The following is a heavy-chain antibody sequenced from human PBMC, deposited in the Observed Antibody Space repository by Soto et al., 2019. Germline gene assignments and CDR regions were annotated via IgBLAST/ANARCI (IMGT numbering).Heavy chain of an antibody. CDR2: IRSKAYGGTT. CDR1: GFTFGDYA. Sequence: SLRLSCTASGFTFGDYAMSWFRQAPGKGLEWVGFIRSKAYGGTTEYAASVKGRFTISRDDSKSIAYLQMNSLKTEDTAVYYCSGGGATPYYRSTTTFDYWGQGTLVTVSS. CDR3: SGGGATPYYRSTTTFDY. D-gene: IGHD1-26*01. J-gene: IGHJ4*02. V-gene: IGHV3-49*03.